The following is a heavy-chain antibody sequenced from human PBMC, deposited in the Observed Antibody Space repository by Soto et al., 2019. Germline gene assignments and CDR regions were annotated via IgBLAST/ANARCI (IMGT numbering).Heavy chain of an antibody. CDR3: AGEGGSSVWGGYYYGMDV. J-gene: IGHJ6*02. V-gene: IGHV1-69*06. CDR2: IIPIFGTA. Sequence: QVQLVQSGAEVKKPGSSVKVSCKASGGTFSSYAISWVRQAPGQGLEWMGGIIPIFGTANYAQKFQGRVTITADKSTSTAYMGLSSLRSEDTAVYYCAGEGGSSVWGGYYYGMDVWGQGTTVTVSS. CDR1: GGTFSSYA. D-gene: IGHD3-16*01.